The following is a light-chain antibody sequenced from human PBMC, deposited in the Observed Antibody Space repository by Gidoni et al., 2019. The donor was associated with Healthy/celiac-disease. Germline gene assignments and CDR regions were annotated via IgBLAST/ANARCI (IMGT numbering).Light chain of an antibody. J-gene: IGKJ5*01. Sequence: EIVLTQSPGTLSLSPGESATLSCRASQSVSSSYLSWYQQKPGQAPKLLIYGASSRATGIPDRFSGSGSGTDFTLTISRLEPEDFAVYYCQQYGSSLITFXQXTRLXIK. CDR2: GAS. V-gene: IGKV3-20*01. CDR3: QQYGSSLIT. CDR1: QSVSSSY.